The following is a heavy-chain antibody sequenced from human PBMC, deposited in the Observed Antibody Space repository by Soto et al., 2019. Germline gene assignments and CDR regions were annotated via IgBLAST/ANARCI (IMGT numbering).Heavy chain of an antibody. J-gene: IGHJ6*02. CDR3: VRDSSQRAV. Sequence: GGSLRLSCAASGFTFTSHAMHWVRQTPGKGLEWVAAISYDEIDKKYASSVKGRFTVSRDNVKNTLSLQMSSLSVEDTAVYYCVRDSSQRAVWGQGTTVTVSS. CDR1: GFTFTSHA. V-gene: IGHV3-30*03. CDR2: ISYDEIDK.